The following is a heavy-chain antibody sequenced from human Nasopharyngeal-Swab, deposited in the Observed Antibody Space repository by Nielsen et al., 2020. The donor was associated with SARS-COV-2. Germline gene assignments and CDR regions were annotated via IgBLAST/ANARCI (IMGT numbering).Heavy chain of an antibody. Sequence: SETLSLTCAVSGYSISSGYYWGWIRQPPGKGLEWIGSIYHSGSTYYNPSLKSRVTISVDTSKNQFSLKLSSVTAADTAVYYCASRTSLFYDSSGYYGNWFDPWGQGTLVTVSS. D-gene: IGHD3-22*01. V-gene: IGHV4-38-2*01. CDR3: ASRTSLFYDSSGYYGNWFDP. CDR1: GYSISSGYY. CDR2: IYHSGST. J-gene: IGHJ5*02.